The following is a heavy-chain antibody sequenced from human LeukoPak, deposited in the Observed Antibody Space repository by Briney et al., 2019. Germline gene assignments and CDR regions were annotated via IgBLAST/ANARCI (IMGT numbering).Heavy chain of an antibody. D-gene: IGHD6-13*01. CDR2: MSRRGDRI. J-gene: IGHJ4*02. Sequence: PGGSLRLSCTVLGVTLSDYELNSVRQAPRKGPGWVSYMSRRGDRIDHADSVKGRFTMSRDNARDLLYLQMNSLRAEDTAVYHCARVRSGSWDWDFWGQGTLVTVSS. V-gene: IGHV3-48*03. CDR3: ARVRSGSWDWDF. CDR1: GVTLSDYE.